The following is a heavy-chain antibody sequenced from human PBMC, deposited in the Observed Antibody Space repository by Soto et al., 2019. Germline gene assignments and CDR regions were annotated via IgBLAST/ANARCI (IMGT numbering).Heavy chain of an antibody. CDR2: IYPGDSDT. CDR3: ARLRCRNSSGYYFGF. V-gene: IGHV5-51*01. D-gene: IGHD3-22*01. CDR1: GYSFASYL. Sequence: GESLKISCKGSGYSFASYLIGWMRHMPGKGLEWMGIIYPGDSDTRYSPSFQGQVTISADKSISTAYLQWSSLKASDTAMYYCARLRCRNSSGYYFGFWGQGTLVTVSS. J-gene: IGHJ4*02.